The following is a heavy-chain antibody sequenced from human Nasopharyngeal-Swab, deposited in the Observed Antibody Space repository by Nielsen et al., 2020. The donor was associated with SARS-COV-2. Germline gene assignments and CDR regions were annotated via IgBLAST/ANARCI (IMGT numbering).Heavy chain of an antibody. CDR3: ARDSTYYYYYGMDV. Sequence: WIRQPPGKGLEWVASIKQDGSEKYYVDSVKGRFTISRDNAKNSLYLQMNSLRAEDTAVYYCARDSTYYYYYGMDVWGQGTTVTVSS. J-gene: IGHJ6*02. V-gene: IGHV3-7*03. CDR2: IKQDGSEK.